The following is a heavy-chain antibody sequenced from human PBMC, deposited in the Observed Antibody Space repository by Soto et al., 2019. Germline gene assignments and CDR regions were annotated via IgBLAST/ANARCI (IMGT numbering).Heavy chain of an antibody. J-gene: IGHJ4*02. Sequence: PGGSLRLSCEASGFIFSSYSMNWVRQAPGKGLEWVSSLTSTSSQKYYADSVKGRFTISRDNAKSSLFLQMNSLRAEDSAVYYCGRVASSSSWTPDYLGQGTLVTVSS. CDR2: LTSTSSQK. CDR1: GFIFSSYS. V-gene: IGHV3-21*01. CDR3: GRVASSSSWTPDY. D-gene: IGHD6-13*01.